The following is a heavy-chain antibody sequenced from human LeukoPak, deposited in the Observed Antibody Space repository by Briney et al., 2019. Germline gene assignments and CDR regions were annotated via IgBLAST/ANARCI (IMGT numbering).Heavy chain of an antibody. D-gene: IGHD6-19*01. Sequence: GGSLRLSCAASGFTFSSYAMSWVRQAPGKGLEWVSAISGSGGSTYYADSVKGRFTISRDNSKNTLYLQMNGLRAEDTAVYYCARSSLIGWAFDYWGQGTLVTVSS. CDR2: ISGSGGST. CDR3: ARSSLIGWAFDY. V-gene: IGHV3-23*01. J-gene: IGHJ4*02. CDR1: GFTFSSYA.